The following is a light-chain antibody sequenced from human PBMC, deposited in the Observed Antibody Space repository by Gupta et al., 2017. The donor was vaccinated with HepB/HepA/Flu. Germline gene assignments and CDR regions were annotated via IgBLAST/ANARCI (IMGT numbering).Light chain of an antibody. CDR1: QSVLTY. CDR3: QQRSSWPLT. Sequence: EIVLTQSPATLSLSPGEKVTLSCRASQSVLTYVAWYQQKRGQAPRLLLSDAFNRATGIPARFSGSGSGTDFTLTSSSLEPEDFAVYYCQQRSSWPLTFGGGTKVEIK. V-gene: IGKV3-11*01. J-gene: IGKJ4*01. CDR2: DAF.